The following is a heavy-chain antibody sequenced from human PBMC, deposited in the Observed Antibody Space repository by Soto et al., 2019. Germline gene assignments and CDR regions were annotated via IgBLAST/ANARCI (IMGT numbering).Heavy chain of an antibody. CDR2: IYHSGTT. D-gene: IGHD2-21*01. CDR1: GDSITSAGYY. CDR3: ATRYEFGDYPDGFEV. J-gene: IGHJ3*01. V-gene: IGHV4-31*03. Sequence: QVKLQESGPGLVKPSQTLSLTCTVSGDSITSAGYYWTWIRQQPGKGLDWIGFIYHSGTTYYNLSLKTRVIISMDTSTSQLSLSLRSLTAADTAVYYCATRYEFGDYPDGFEVWGHGTMVTVSS.